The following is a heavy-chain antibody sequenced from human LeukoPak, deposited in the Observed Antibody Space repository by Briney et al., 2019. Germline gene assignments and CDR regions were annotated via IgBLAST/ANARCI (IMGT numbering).Heavy chain of an antibody. D-gene: IGHD6-19*01. J-gene: IGHJ3*02. CDR2: ISYDGSNK. CDR3: ARDSIAVAGNDAFDI. Sequence: GGSLRLSCAASGFTFSSYGMHWVRQAPGKGLEWVAVISYDGSNKYYADSVKGRFTISRDNSKNMLYLQMNSLRAEDTAVYYCARDSIAVAGNDAFDIWGQGTMVTVPS. V-gene: IGHV3-30*19. CDR1: GFTFSSYG.